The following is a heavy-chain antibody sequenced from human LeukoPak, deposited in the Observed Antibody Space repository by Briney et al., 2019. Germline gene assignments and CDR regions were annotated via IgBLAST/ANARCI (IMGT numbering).Heavy chain of an antibody. Sequence: SLRLSCAASGFTLDDYAMHWVRQAPGKGLEWVSGISWNSGSIGYADSVKGRFTISRDNAKNSLYLQMNSLRAEDTALYYCAKDYGSESYWPYFDCWGQGTLVTVSS. D-gene: IGHD3-10*01. CDR1: GFTLDDYA. J-gene: IGHJ4*02. CDR3: AKDYGSESYWPYFDC. CDR2: ISWNSGSI. V-gene: IGHV3-9*01.